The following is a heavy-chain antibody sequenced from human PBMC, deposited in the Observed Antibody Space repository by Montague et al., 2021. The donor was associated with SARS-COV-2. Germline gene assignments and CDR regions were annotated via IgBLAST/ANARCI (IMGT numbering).Heavy chain of an antibody. CDR1: GESLSNNY. CDR2: VNQSGGAT. CDR3: ARVPLYFEGFDS. V-gene: IGHV4-34*01. Sequence: SETLSLTCAVLGESLSNNYWTCVRQPPGKRLEWIVEVNQSGGATHYNPSFKGRVKISVDRSSNQMSLNLESVTAADTAVYYCARVPLYFEGFDSWGPGILVTVSS. J-gene: IGHJ4*02. D-gene: IGHD3-9*01.